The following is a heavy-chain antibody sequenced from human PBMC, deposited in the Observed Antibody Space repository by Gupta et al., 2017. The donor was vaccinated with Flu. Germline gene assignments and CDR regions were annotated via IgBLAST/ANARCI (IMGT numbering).Heavy chain of an antibody. CDR1: GFTFSSYG. CDR2: IWYDGSTK. V-gene: IGHV3-33*01. D-gene: IGHD3-22*01. J-gene: IGHJ4*02. CDR3: ARDIPMMDY. Sequence: QVQLVESGGGVVQPGKSLRLSCAASGFTFSSYGMHWVRQAPGKGLEWVAVIWYDGSTKYYADSVRGRFTISRDNSKNTLYLQMISLRAEDTAVYYCARDIPMMDYWGQGTLVTVSS.